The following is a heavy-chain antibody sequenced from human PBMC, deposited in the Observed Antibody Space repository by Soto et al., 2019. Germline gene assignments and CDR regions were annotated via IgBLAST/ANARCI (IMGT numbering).Heavy chain of an antibody. CDR1: GFTFSSYA. D-gene: IGHD3-22*01. CDR3: AKRYRHDGSGLWHY. J-gene: IGHJ4*02. V-gene: IGHV3-23*01. CDR2: ISSSGGST. Sequence: EVQLLESGGGLVQPGGSLRLSCAASGFTFSSYAMSWVRQAPGKGLEWVSAISSSGGSTYYTDSVKGRFTISRDNSKNALYVQMNSLRAEDTAVYYCAKRYRHDGSGLWHYWGQGTLVTVSS.